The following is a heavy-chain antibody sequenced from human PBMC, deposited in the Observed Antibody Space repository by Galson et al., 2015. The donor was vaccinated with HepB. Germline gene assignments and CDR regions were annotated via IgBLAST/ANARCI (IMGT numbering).Heavy chain of an antibody. V-gene: IGHV3-11*04. D-gene: IGHD3-10*01. CDR3: ANGEPYYYGSGSYLSFDY. J-gene: IGHJ4*02. CDR1: GFTFSDYY. CDR2: ISKSGSIV. Sequence: SLRLSCAASGFTFSDYYMSWIRQAPGKGLEWLSYISKSGSIVYYADSVKGRFTISRDNAKNSLYLQMNSLRAEDTAVYYCANGEPYYYGSGSYLSFDYWGQGTLVTVSS.